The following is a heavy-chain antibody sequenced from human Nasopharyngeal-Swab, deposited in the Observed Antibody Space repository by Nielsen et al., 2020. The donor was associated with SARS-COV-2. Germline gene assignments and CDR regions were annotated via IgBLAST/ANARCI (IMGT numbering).Heavy chain of an antibody. J-gene: IGHJ5*02. CDR3: ARDIHELWSGQFFDL. CDR1: GHTFVGYG. D-gene: IGHD3-3*01. CDR2: IAYNGNT. V-gene: IGHV1-18*01. Sequence: ASVKVSCKGSGHTFVGYGITWVRQAPGQGLEWMGWIAYNGNTNYAQKFQGRVTMTTDISTSTAYMELRSLRSDETAVYYCARDIHELWSGQFFDLWGQGSLVTVSS.